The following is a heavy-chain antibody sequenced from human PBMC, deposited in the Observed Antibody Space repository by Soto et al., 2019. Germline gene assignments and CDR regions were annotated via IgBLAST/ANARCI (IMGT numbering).Heavy chain of an antibody. V-gene: IGHV1-69*12. J-gene: IGHJ3*02. Sequence: QVHLVQSGSEVKKPGSSVKVSCKASGGTFGNLGINWVRQAPGQGLEWMGRVIPIFGSTNYAQNFQGRLTITADEPTSTVYMELSGLKYEDTAVYYCARGSVAVAGGTGALEIWGQGTVVTVSA. CDR2: VIPIFGST. CDR3: ARGSVAVAGGTGALEI. D-gene: IGHD6-19*01. CDR1: GGTFGNLG.